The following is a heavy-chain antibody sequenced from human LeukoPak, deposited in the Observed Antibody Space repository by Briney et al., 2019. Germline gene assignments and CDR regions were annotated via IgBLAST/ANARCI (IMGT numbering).Heavy chain of an antibody. J-gene: IGHJ1*01. V-gene: IGHV3-11*01. D-gene: IGHD4-17*01. CDR2: ISSRGRTI. Sequence: GSLSLSCAASGFTFTDFYMSWIRQAPGKGLEWVSFISSRGRTIYYADSVKDRVTISRDSAKNSLFLQMTSLSVEDTAVYYCARGGYGADSPFQHWGQGTLVTVSS. CDR3: ARGGYGADSPFQH. CDR1: GFTFTDFY.